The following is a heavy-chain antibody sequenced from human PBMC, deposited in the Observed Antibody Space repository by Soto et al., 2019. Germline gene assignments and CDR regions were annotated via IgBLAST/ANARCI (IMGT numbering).Heavy chain of an antibody. V-gene: IGHV4-39*01. Sequence: XASLWLPFTVCGGSSSSSSYYWGGIRQPPGKGLEWIGSIYYSGSTYYNPSLKSRVTISVDTSKNQFSLKLSSVTAADTAVYYCAPKYSDWSPGWFDPCGQGTLVTVSS. CDR1: GGSSSSSSYY. D-gene: IGHD3-9*01. J-gene: IGHJ5*02. CDR3: APKYSDWSPGWFDP. CDR2: IYYSGST.